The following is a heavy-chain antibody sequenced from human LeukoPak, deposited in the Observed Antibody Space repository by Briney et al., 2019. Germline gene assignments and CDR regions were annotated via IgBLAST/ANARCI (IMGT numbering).Heavy chain of an antibody. Sequence: HSQSLSLTCAISGDTVSSNSFTWNCIMQSPSRGLECLGRTYYRSTWYNDYAVPVRGRITVNPDTSKNQFALHLNSVTPDDTAVYYCARRLTQYDCFDPWGQGILVTVSS. V-gene: IGHV6-1*01. CDR3: ARRLTQYDCFDP. D-gene: IGHD2-2*01. CDR2: TYYRSTWYN. J-gene: IGHJ5*02. CDR1: GDTVSSNSFT.